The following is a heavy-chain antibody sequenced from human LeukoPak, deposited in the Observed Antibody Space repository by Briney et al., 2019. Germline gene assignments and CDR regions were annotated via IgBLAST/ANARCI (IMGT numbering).Heavy chain of an antibody. J-gene: IGHJ4*02. CDR2: IYSGGST. V-gene: IGHV3-53*01. CDR1: GFTFDSFA. Sequence: GGSLRLSCAASGFTFDSFAMSWVRQAPGKGLECVSVIYSGGSTYYADSVKGRFTISRDNSKNTLYLQMNSLRAEDTAVYYCARYPSDQYYFDYWGQGTLVTVSS. CDR3: ARYPSDQYYFDY.